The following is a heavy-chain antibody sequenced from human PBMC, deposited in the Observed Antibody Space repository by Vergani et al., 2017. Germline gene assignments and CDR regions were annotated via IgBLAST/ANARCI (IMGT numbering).Heavy chain of an antibody. V-gene: IGHV4-34*01. Sequence: QVQLQQWGAGLLKPSETLSLTCAVYGGSFSGYYWSWIRQPPGKGLEWIGEINHSGSTNYNPSLKSRVTISVDTSKNQFSLKLSSVTAADTAVYYCARGAMVRGVITYYYYYMDVWGKGP. CDR2: INHSGST. D-gene: IGHD3-10*01. J-gene: IGHJ6*03. CDR1: GGSFSGYY. CDR3: ARGAMVRGVITYYYYYMDV.